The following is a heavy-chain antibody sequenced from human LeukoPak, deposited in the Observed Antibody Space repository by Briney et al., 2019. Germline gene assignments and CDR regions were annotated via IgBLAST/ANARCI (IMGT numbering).Heavy chain of an antibody. CDR1: GDSISTYY. Sequence: SETLSLACTVSGDSISTYYWSWIRQPPGKGLEWIGYMYYSGSTNYNPSLKSRVTISLDTPKNQFSLRLNSVTAADTAVYYCARGVAGYGPYDYWGQGTLVTVSS. D-gene: IGHD5-12*01. CDR3: ARGVAGYGPYDY. CDR2: MYYSGST. J-gene: IGHJ4*02. V-gene: IGHV4-59*01.